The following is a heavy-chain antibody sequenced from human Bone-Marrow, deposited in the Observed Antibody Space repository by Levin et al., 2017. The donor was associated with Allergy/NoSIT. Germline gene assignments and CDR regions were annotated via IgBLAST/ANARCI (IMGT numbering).Heavy chain of an antibody. CDR3: ARGWFGELLSH. V-gene: IGHV3-53*01. CDR1: GFTVSSNY. Sequence: GGSLRLSCAASGFTVSSNYMSWVRQAPGKGPEWVSVIYSGGSTYYADSVKGRFTLSRDNSKHTLYLHMNSLRAEDTAVYYCARGWFGELLSHWGQGTLVTVSS. J-gene: IGHJ4*02. D-gene: IGHD3-10*01. CDR2: IYSGGST.